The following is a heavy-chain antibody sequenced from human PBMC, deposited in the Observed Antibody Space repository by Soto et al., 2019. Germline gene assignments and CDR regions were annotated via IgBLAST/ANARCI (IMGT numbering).Heavy chain of an antibody. CDR3: ARGVSAGVDY. Sequence: RASVKVSCKASGYSFTSLDINWVRQTAGQGLEWMGWMQPSTGRTGYAQKFQGRVTMTRDTSINTAYMELTTLTSDDTAFYYCARGVSAGVDYSGHGTLVTVSS. CDR1: GYSFTSLD. D-gene: IGHD1-26*01. V-gene: IGHV1-8*01. J-gene: IGHJ4*01. CDR2: MQPSTGRT.